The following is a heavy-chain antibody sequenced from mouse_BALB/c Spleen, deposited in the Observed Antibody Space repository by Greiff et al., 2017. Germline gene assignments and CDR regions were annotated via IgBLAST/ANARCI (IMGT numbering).Heavy chain of an antibody. CDR1: GFTFSSYT. CDR2: ISNGGGST. J-gene: IGHJ4*01. CDR3: ARHGAYYGNRYAMDY. D-gene: IGHD2-10*01. Sequence: DVKLVESGGGLVQPGGSLKLSCAASGFTFSSYTMSWVRQTPEKRLEWVAYISNGGGSTYYPDTVKGRFTISRDNAKNTLYLQMSSLKSEDTAMYYCARHGAYYGNRYAMDYWGQGTSVTVSS. V-gene: IGHV5-12-2*01.